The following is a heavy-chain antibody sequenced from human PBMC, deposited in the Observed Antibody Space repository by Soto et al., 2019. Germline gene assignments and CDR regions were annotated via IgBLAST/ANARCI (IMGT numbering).Heavy chain of an antibody. J-gene: IGHJ4*02. CDR1: GFTFSSYW. V-gene: IGHV3-74*01. D-gene: IGHD3-22*01. CDR2: INSDGSST. CDR3: ALVYYYNSSGYFLLPDY. Sequence: GSLRLSCAASGFTFSSYWMHWVRQAPGKGLVWVSRINSDGSSTSYADSVKGRFTISRDNAKNTLYLQMNSLRAEDTAVYYCALVYYYNSSGYFLLPDYWGQGTLVTVSS.